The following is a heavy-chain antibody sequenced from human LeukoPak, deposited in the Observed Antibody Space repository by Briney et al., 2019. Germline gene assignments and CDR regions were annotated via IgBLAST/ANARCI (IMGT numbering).Heavy chain of an antibody. Sequence: GGSLRLSCAASGFTFSSYGMHWVRQAPGKGLEWVAVMWFDGSNIYYADSVKDRFTISRDNSKNTLYMHMNSLRAEDTAVHYCARDYSSSWLRFFDYWGQGTLVTVSS. CDR1: GFTFSSYG. D-gene: IGHD6-6*01. V-gene: IGHV3-33*01. J-gene: IGHJ4*02. CDR3: ARDYSSSWLRFFDY. CDR2: MWFDGSNI.